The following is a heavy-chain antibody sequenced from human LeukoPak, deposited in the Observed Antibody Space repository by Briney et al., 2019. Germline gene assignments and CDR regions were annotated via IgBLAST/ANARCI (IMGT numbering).Heavy chain of an antibody. CDR1: GFTFSSYA. Sequence: GGSLRLSCAASGFTFSSYAMHWVRQAPGKGLEWVAVISHDGSNKYYADSVKGRFTISRDNSKNTLYLQMNSLRAEDTAVYYCARDRVTMIVVVIGYYFDYWGQGTLVTVSS. CDR3: ARDRVTMIVVVIGYYFDY. J-gene: IGHJ4*02. D-gene: IGHD3-22*01. V-gene: IGHV3-30-3*01. CDR2: ISHDGSNK.